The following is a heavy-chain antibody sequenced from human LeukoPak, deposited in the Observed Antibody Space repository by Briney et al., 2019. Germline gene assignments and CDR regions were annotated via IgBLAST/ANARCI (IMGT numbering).Heavy chain of an antibody. J-gene: IGHJ4*02. CDR2: IIPIFGTA. D-gene: IGHD6-13*01. CDR3: ASGAAAGYFDY. CDR1: GGTFSSYA. Sequence: SVKVSCKASGGTFSSYAISWVRQAPGQGLEWMGGIIPIFGTANYAQKFQGRVTIATDESTSTAYMELSSLRSEDTAVYYCASGAAAGYFDYWGQGTLVTVYS. V-gene: IGHV1-69*05.